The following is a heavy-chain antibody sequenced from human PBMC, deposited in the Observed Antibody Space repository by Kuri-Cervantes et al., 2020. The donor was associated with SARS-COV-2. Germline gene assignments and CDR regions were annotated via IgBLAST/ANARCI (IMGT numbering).Heavy chain of an antibody. D-gene: IGHD5-12*01. J-gene: IGHJ4*02. CDR3: GRGARYYEYSGSYSPLDY. V-gene: IGHV3-23*01. Sequence: GESLKISCAASGSTFSSYAMRWVRQAPGKGLEWVSPISGSGGSTYYADSVKGRFTISRDNSKNTLYLQMNSLRAEDTAVYYCGRGARYYEYSGSYSPLDYWGQGALVTVSS. CDR2: ISGSGGST. CDR1: GSTFSSYA.